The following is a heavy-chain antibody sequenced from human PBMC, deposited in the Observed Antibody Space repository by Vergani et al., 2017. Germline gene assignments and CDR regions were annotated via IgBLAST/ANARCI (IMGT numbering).Heavy chain of an antibody. V-gene: IGHV3-11*04. CDR2: ISPGASTV. CDR3: AKNPGISTTRHYYAMDV. J-gene: IGHJ6*02. D-gene: IGHD1-1*01. CDR1: GFKFSYHY. Sequence: LEESGGGSVKPGGSLRLSCVASGFKFSYHYMSWIRQAPGKGLEWVSHISPGASTVSYTDSVTGRFTFSRDNENNPLTLDMTTRRVEDTAVYYCAKNPGISTTRHYYAMDVWGQGTTVTVSS.